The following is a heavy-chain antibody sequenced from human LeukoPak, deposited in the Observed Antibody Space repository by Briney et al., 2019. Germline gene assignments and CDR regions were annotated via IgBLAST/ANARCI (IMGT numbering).Heavy chain of an antibody. CDR3: ARDPVEWELLLDY. Sequence: HPGGSLRLSCAASGFTFSSYWMSWVRQAPGKGLEWVANIKQDGSEKYYADSAKGRFTISRDNARNSVYLQMNSLRVEDTAVYYCARDPVEWELLLDYWGQGTLVTVSS. CDR1: GFTFSSYW. V-gene: IGHV3-7*01. J-gene: IGHJ4*02. D-gene: IGHD1-26*01. CDR2: IKQDGSEK.